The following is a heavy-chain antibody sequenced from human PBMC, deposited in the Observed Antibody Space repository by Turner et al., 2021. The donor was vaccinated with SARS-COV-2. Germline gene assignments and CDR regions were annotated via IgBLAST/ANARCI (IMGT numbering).Heavy chain of an antibody. CDR1: GYTVTDLS. J-gene: IGHJ6*02. D-gene: IGHD6-19*01. CDR3: ATGTAVAGTPENYYYYYGMDV. Sequence: QVQLVQSGAEVQKPGASVKVSCKISGYTVTDLSMYWVRQAPGKGLEWMGGFDPKDGETIYAQNFQGRVTMTEDTSTDTAYMDLSSLRSEDTAVYYCATGTAVAGTPENYYYYYGMDVWGQGTTVTVSS. CDR2: FDPKDGET. V-gene: IGHV1-24*01.